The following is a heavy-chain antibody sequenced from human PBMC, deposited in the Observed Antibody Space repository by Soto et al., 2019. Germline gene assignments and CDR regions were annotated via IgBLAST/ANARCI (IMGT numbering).Heavy chain of an antibody. CDR3: ARGMSYYDSSGYFDAFDI. D-gene: IGHD3-22*01. CDR1: GGSISSGGYY. V-gene: IGHV4-31*03. Sequence: QVQLQESGPGLVKPSQTLSLTFTVSGGSISSGGYYWSWIRQHPGKGLEWIGHIYYSGSTYYNPSLKSRVTISVDRSKNQFSLKLSSVTAADTAVYYCARGMSYYDSSGYFDAFDIWGQGTLVIVSS. CDR2: IYYSGST. J-gene: IGHJ3*02.